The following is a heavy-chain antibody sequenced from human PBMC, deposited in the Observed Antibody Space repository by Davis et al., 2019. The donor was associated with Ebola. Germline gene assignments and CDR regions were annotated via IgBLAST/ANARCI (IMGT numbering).Heavy chain of an antibody. J-gene: IGHJ6*02. D-gene: IGHD1-26*01. V-gene: IGHV3-30*02. CDR3: ARPPGVGASYAYGMDV. CDR2: IVYDSYNK. Sequence: GESLKISCVASGFSLSGYDIHWVRQAAGKGLEWVSFIVYDSYNKYYADSVKGRFTISRDNSKNTVYLQMNGLRPEDAAVYYCARPPGVGASYAYGMDVWGHGTTVTVSS. CDR1: GFSLSGYD.